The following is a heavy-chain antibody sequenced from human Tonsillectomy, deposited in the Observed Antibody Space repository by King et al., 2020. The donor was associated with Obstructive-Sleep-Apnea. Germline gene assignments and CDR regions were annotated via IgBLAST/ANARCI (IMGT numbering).Heavy chain of an antibody. D-gene: IGHD3-16*01. CDR3: ARVGPSQTDY. V-gene: IGHV4-38-2*02. CDR1: GYSISRDYY. Sequence: QLQESGPGLVKPSETLSLTCTVSGYSISRDYYWGCIRQPPGKGLEWIATIYHSGSTYYNPSLKSRVTISVDTSKNQFSLRLRSVTAADTSVYYCARVGPSQTDYWGQGTLVTVSS. CDR2: IYHSGST. J-gene: IGHJ4*02.